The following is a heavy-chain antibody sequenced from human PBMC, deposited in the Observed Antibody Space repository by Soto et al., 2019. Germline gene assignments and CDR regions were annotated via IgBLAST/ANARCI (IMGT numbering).Heavy chain of an antibody. CDR3: ARYDSSGYYWPYYYYGMDV. CDR2: ISYDGSNE. CDR1: GFTFSSYG. V-gene: IGHV3-30*03. Sequence: PGGSLRLSCAVSGFTFSSYGMHWVRQAPGKGLEWVAHISYDGSNEHYVDSVKGRFTISRDNSKNTLYLQMNSLRAEDTAVYYCARYDSSGYYWPYYYYGMDVWGQGTTVTVSS. D-gene: IGHD3-22*01. J-gene: IGHJ6*02.